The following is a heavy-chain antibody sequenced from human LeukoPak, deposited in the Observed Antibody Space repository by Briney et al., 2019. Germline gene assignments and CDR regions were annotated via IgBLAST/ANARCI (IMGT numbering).Heavy chain of an antibody. J-gene: IGHJ5*02. V-gene: IGHV1-46*01. CDR1: GYTFTSYY. CDR2: INPSGGST. D-gene: IGHD2-8*01. CDR3: ARGRPLYGFDP. Sequence: GASVKVSCKASGYTFTSYYMHWVRQAPGQGLEWMGIINPSGGSTSYAQKFQGRVTMTRDTSASTAYMELSSLRSEDTAVYYCARGRPLYGFDPWGQGTLVTVSS.